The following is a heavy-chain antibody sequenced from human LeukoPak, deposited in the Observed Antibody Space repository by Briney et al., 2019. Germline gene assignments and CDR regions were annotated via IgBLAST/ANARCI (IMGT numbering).Heavy chain of an antibody. J-gene: IGHJ6*02. CDR3: ARNGDDYYYGMDV. CDR2: IYYSGST. Sequence: SETLSLTCTVSGGSISSGDYYWSWIRQPPGKGLEWIGYIYYSGSTYYNPSLKSRVTISVDTSKNQFSLKLSSVTAADTAVYYCARNGDDYYYGMDVWGQGTTVTVSS. V-gene: IGHV4-30-4*01. CDR1: GGSISSGDYY. D-gene: IGHD4-17*01.